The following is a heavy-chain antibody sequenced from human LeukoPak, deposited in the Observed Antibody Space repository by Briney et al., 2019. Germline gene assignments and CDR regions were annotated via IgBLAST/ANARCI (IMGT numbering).Heavy chain of an antibody. V-gene: IGHV3-30*02. Sequence: GGSLRLSCAASGFTFSSYGMHWVRQAPGKGLEWVAFIRYDGSNKYYADSVKGRFTISRDNSKNTLYLQMNSLRAEDTAVYYCARDFHDYYYGMDVWGQGTTVAVSS. CDR3: ARDFHDYYYGMDV. CDR2: IRYDGSNK. J-gene: IGHJ6*02. CDR1: GFTFSSYG.